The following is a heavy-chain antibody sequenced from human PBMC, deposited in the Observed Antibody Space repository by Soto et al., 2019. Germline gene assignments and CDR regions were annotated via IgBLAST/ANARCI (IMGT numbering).Heavy chain of an antibody. J-gene: IGHJ4*02. CDR3: AGDRSSIDFDY. D-gene: IGHD2-2*01. V-gene: IGHV4-30-4*01. CDR1: GGSISSTDYY. CDR2: IYYSGRT. Sequence: QVQLQESGPGLVKPSQTPSLTCTVSGGSISSTDYYWSWIRQPPGKGLEWIGYIYYSGRTYYNPSLKSRVTISVDTSKNQFSLKLSSVTAADTAVYYCAGDRSSIDFDYWGQGTLVTVSS.